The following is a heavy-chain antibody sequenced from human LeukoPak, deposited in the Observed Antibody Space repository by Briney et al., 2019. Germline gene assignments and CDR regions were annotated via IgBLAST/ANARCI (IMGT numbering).Heavy chain of an antibody. D-gene: IGHD3-10*01. CDR1: GYTFTSYD. CDR2: MNPNSGNT. V-gene: IGHV1-8*01. J-gene: IGHJ4*02. Sequence: GASVKVSCKASGYTFTSYDINWVRQATGQGLEWMGWMNPNSGNTGYAQKFQGRVTMTRNTSISTAYMELSSLRSEDTAVYYCARGSIFMVRGVRDFDYWGQGTLVTVSS. CDR3: ARGSIFMVRGVRDFDY.